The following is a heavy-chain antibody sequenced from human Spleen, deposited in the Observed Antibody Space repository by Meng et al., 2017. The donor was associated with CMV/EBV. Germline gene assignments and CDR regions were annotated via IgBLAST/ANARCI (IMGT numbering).Heavy chain of an antibody. CDR1: GGSISSSNL. Sequence: QVQLQESGPGLVKPSVRLSLTCAVSGGSISSSNLWTWVRQVTGKGLEWIGEIYHSGSTNYNPSLKSRVTISVDKFKNQFSPKLGSVTAADTAVYYCARIERRRILKYCGSDCSTTDYWGQGTLVTVSS. V-gene: IGHV4-4*02. D-gene: IGHD2-21*02. CDR2: IYHSGST. J-gene: IGHJ4*02. CDR3: ARIERRRILKYCGSDCSTTDY.